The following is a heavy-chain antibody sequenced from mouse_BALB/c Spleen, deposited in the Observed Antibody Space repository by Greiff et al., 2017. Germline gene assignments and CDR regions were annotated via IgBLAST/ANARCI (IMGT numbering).Heavy chain of an antibody. CDR3: ARRGNWDGWYFDV. Sequence: EVHLVESGPSLVKPSQTLSLTCSVTGDSITSGYWNWIRKFPGNKLEYMGYISYSGSTYYNPSLKSRISITRDTSKNQYYLQLNSVTTEDTATYYCARRGNWDGWYFDVWGAGTTVTVSS. D-gene: IGHD4-1*01. V-gene: IGHV3-8*02. J-gene: IGHJ1*01. CDR1: GDSITSGY. CDR2: ISYSGST.